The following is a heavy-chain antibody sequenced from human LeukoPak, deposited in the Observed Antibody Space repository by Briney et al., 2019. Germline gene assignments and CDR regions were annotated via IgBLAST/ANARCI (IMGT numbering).Heavy chain of an antibody. Sequence: ASVKVSCKASEYTFTSYYMHWVRQAPGQGLEWVGWINPNSGGTSYAQKFQGRVTMTRDTSISTAYMELSSLRSEDTAVYYCARGGSQTGYVSYWGQGTLVTVSS. CDR2: INPNSGGT. D-gene: IGHD1-26*01. V-gene: IGHV1-2*02. CDR1: EYTFTSYY. CDR3: ARGGSQTGYVSY. J-gene: IGHJ4*02.